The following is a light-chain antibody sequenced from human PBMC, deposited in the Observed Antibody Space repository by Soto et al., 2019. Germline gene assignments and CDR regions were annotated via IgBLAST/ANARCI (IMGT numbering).Light chain of an antibody. CDR3: QQLNSYPLI. CDR2: IAS. CDR1: QGINNY. Sequence: DIQLTQSPSFLSASVGDRVTITCRASQGINNYLAWYQQKPGTAPKLLIYIASTLQSGVPSRFSGSASGTEFTLTIDSLQPDDFATYYGQQLNSYPLIFGPGTKVDVK. J-gene: IGKJ3*01. V-gene: IGKV1-9*01.